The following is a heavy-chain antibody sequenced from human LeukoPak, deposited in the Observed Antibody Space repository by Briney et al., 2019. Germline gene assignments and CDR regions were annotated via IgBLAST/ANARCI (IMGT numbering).Heavy chain of an antibody. CDR3: ARGLELRYIPPYDAFDI. V-gene: IGHV4-4*07. D-gene: IGHD1-7*01. CDR2: IYTSGST. CDR1: GGSISSYY. J-gene: IGHJ3*02. Sequence: SETLPLTCTVSGGSISSYYWSWIRQPAGKGLEWIGRIYTSGSTNYNPSLKSRVTMSVDTSKNQFFLKMSSVTAADTDVYYCARGLELRYIPPYDAFDIWAQGTMVTVFS.